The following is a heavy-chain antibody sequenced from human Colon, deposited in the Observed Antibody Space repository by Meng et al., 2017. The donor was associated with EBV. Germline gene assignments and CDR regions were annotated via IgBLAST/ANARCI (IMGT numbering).Heavy chain of an antibody. CDR2: IYRGGGT. V-gene: IGHV4-4*02. J-gene: IGHJ4*02. D-gene: IGHD2-2*01. CDR1: VGPIVTNCW. Sequence: LSGTLSLTCALSVGPIVTNCWWSWVRQPPGKGLEWIGEIYRGGGTNYNPSFKSRVTISVDTSNNHFSLKLSYVTAADTAVYYCARVRVIPAAVRFDYWGQGTLVTVSS. CDR3: ARVRVIPAAVRFDY.